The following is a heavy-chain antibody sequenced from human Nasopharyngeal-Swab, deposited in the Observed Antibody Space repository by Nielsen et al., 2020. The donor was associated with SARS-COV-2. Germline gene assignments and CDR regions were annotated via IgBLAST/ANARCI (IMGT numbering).Heavy chain of an antibody. Sequence: GESLKISCAASGFTFSSYSMNWVRQAPGKGLEWVSYISSSSSTIYYADSVKGRFTISRDNAKNSLYLQMNGLRAEDTAVYYCARDPKYYYYYGMDVWGQGTTVTVSS. CDR2: ISSSSSTI. CDR3: ARDPKYYYYYGMDV. J-gene: IGHJ6*02. CDR1: GFTFSSYS. V-gene: IGHV3-48*04.